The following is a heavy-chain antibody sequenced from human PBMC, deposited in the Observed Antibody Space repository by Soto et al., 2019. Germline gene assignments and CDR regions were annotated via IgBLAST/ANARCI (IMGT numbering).Heavy chain of an antibody. D-gene: IGHD1-1*01. CDR3: ARLATRYYFDY. Sequence: SETLSLTCVVSGDSITTTNWWSWVRQPPGKGLEWIGEIHHSGSTNYNPSLKSRVIISVDTSKNQFSLKMSSVTAADTAVYYCARLATRYYFDYWGQGTLVTSPQ. CDR2: IHHSGST. CDR1: GDSITTTNW. V-gene: IGHV4-4*02. J-gene: IGHJ4*02.